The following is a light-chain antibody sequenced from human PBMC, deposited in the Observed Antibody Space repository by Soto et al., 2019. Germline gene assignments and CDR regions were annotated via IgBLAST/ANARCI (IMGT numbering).Light chain of an antibody. Sequence: DIQMTQSPSSLSASVGDRVTITCRASQSISSYLNWYQQKLGKAPKLLIYAASSLQSGVPSRFSGSGSGTDFTLTISSLQPEDFATYYCQQNYNTPWTFSQGTKVVIK. CDR2: AAS. CDR1: QSISSY. V-gene: IGKV1-39*01. J-gene: IGKJ1*01. CDR3: QQNYNTPWT.